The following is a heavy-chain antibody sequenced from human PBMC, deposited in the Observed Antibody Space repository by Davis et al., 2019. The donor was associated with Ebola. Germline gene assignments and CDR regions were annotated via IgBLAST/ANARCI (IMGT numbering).Heavy chain of an antibody. CDR1: GGSISSYY. CDR2: IYYSGST. Sequence: SETLSLTCTVSGGSISSYYWSWIRQPPGKGLEWIGYIYYSGSTNYNPSLKSRVTISVDTSKNQFSLKLSSVTAEDTAVYYCARKRGTTVTTDNWFDPWGQGTLVTVSS. CDR3: ARKRGTTVTTDNWFDP. J-gene: IGHJ5*02. D-gene: IGHD4-17*01. V-gene: IGHV4-59*01.